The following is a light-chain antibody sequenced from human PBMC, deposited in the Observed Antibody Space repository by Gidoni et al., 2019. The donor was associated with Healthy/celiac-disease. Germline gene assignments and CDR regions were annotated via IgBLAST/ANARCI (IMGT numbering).Light chain of an antibody. CDR1: SSDVGSYNL. CDR3: CSYAGSSTLGV. J-gene: IGLJ2*01. CDR2: EVS. Sequence: LTQPASVSGSPGQSITISCTGTSSDVGSYNLVSWYQQHPGKAPKLMIYEVSKRPSGVSNRFSGSKSGNTASLTISGLQAEDEADYYCCSYAGSSTLGVFGGGTKLTVL. V-gene: IGLV2-23*02.